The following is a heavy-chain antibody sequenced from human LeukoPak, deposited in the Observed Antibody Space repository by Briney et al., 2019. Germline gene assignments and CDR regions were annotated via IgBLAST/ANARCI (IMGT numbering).Heavy chain of an antibody. Sequence: GASLRLSCAASGFSFSWHAMNWVRQAPGKGLEWVSVLSGSGGNTFYADSVKGRFTISRDNSKNTVYLQMNSLRVEDTAVYYCAKDEGLEGASVRAFDFWGQGTLVTVSS. J-gene: IGHJ4*02. D-gene: IGHD1-26*01. CDR2: LSGSGGNT. V-gene: IGHV3-23*01. CDR3: AKDEGLEGASVRAFDF. CDR1: GFSFSWHA.